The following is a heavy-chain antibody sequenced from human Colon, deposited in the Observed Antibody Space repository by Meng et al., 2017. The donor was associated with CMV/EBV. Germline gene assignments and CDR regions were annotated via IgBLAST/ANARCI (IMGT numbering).Heavy chain of an antibody. D-gene: IGHD3-3*01. CDR2: INSFNAFT. CDR1: GYTFDNYG. Sequence: ASVKVSCKTSGYTFDNYGFTWVRQAPGQGLEYVGWINSFNAFTNYTQKLQGRVTLTTDTSTSTAYLELRSLRSDDTAIYYCARTYLGMVVVPLDIWGQGTLVTVSS. CDR3: ARTYLGMVVVPLDI. J-gene: IGHJ4*01. V-gene: IGHV1-18*01.